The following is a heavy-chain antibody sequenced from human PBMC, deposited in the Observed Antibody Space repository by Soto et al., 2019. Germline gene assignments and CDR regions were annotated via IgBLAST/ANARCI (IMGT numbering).Heavy chain of an antibody. CDR3: ARDTAAAAAKEYYYYVMDV. Sequence: QVQLQESGPGLVKPSQTLSLTCTVSGGSISSGDYYWSWIRQPPGKGLEWIGYIYYSGSTYYNPSLKSRVTISVDTSKNQFSLKLTSVTAADTAVYYCARDTAAAAAKEYYYYVMDVWGQGTTVTVSS. V-gene: IGHV4-30-4*01. D-gene: IGHD2-2*01. CDR2: IYYSGST. J-gene: IGHJ6*02. CDR1: GGSISSGDYY.